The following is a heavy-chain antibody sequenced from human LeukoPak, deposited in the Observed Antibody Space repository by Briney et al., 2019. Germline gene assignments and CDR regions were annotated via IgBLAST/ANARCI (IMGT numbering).Heavy chain of an antibody. V-gene: IGHV4-31*03. Sequence: PSETLSLPCTVSGGSISSGGYYWTWIRQHPGRGLEWIGYIYYTGTTYPNPSLKSRVTISLDTSKKQFSLKLSSVTAADTAVYYCARGEGLNYDDSGYYFGYWGQGTLVTVSS. D-gene: IGHD3-22*01. CDR1: GGSISSGGYY. CDR3: ARGEGLNYDDSGYYFGY. CDR2: IYYTGTT. J-gene: IGHJ4*02.